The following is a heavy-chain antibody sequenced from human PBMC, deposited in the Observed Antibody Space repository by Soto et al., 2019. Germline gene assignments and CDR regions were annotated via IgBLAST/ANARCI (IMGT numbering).Heavy chain of an antibody. Sequence: GGSLRLSCAASGFTFSSYGMHWVRQAPGKGLEWVAVISYDGSNKYYADSVKGRFTISRDNSKNTLYLQMNSLRAEDTAVYYCATELRYFDWLLGYYYYYGMDGWGQGTMVTVSS. CDR3: ATELRYFDWLLGYYYYYGMDG. V-gene: IGHV3-30*03. J-gene: IGHJ6*02. CDR1: GFTFSSYG. CDR2: ISYDGSNK. D-gene: IGHD3-9*01.